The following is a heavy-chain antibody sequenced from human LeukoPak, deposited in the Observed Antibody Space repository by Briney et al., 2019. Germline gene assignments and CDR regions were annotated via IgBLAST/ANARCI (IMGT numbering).Heavy chain of an antibody. CDR2: IYMGGNT. J-gene: IGHJ4*02. CDR3: ARVGDEVAYTRGYLDY. Sequence: GGSLRLSCAASGFTVSSHDMSWVRQAPGKGLEWVSVIYMGGNTFYSDSVKGRFTISRHTSKNTLYLQMNSLRAEDTAVYYCARVGDEVAYTRGYLDYWGQGTLVTVSS. V-gene: IGHV3-53*04. D-gene: IGHD3-16*01. CDR1: GFTVSSHD.